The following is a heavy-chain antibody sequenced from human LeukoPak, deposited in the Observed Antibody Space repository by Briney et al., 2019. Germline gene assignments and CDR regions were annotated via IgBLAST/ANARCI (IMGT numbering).Heavy chain of an antibody. CDR1: GASISSYY. V-gene: IGHV4-59*12. CDR3: ASGSGSYFDY. D-gene: IGHD3-10*01. J-gene: IGHJ4*02. CDR2: THYSGTT. Sequence: SETLSLTCTVSGASISSYYWSWIRQPPGKRLEWIGYTHYSGTTNYNPSLKSRVTISIDASKSQFSLKLTSVTAADTAVYFCASGSGSYFDYWGQGTLVTVSS.